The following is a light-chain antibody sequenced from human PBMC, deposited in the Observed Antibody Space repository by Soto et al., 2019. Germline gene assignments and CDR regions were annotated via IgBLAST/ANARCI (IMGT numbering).Light chain of an antibody. CDR2: AAS. CDR3: QKFNAVPT. V-gene: IGKV1-27*01. CDR1: QAINNY. J-gene: IGKJ4*01. Sequence: DLQMTQSPSSLSASVGDRVTITCRASQAINNYLAWYQQKPGKVPTLLISAASTLQSGVPSRFSGSGSGTDFTLTISSLQPEDVATYYCQKFNAVPTFGGGTKVEI.